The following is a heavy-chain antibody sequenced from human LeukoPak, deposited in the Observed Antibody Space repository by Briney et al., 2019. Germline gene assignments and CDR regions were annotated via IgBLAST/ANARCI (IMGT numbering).Heavy chain of an antibody. CDR2: IYYSGST. V-gene: IGHV4-59*01. J-gene: IGHJ4*02. CDR3: ARVYCTRGVCPFDY. Sequence: PSETLSLNCTVSGGSISSYYWSWIRQPPGKGLEWIGYIYYSGSTNYNPSLKSRVTISVDTSKNQFSLKLSSVTAADTAVYYCARVYCTRGVCPFDYWGQGTLVTVSS. D-gene: IGHD2-8*01. CDR1: GGSISSYY.